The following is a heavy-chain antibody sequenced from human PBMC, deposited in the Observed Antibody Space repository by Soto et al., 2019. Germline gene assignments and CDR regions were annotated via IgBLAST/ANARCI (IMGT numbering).Heavy chain of an antibody. J-gene: IGHJ4*02. Sequence: QVQLVQSGAEVKKPGASVKVSCKASGYTFTSYGISWVRQAPGQGLEWLGGISAYNGNTNYAQKLQGRVTMTTDTSTSTAYMELRSLSSDDTAVYYCARTEQWLVPAHLGYWGQGTLVTVSS. CDR2: ISAYNGNT. CDR1: GYTFTSYG. D-gene: IGHD6-19*01. V-gene: IGHV1-18*01. CDR3: ARTEQWLVPAHLGY.